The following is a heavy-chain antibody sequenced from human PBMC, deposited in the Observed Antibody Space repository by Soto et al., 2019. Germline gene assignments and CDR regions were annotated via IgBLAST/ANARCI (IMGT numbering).Heavy chain of an antibody. CDR2: ITWNGGSM. CDR1: GFTFHDYA. V-gene: IGHV3-9*01. CDR3: AKSPRIAAAGVNYHYYYMDV. D-gene: IGHD6-13*01. J-gene: IGHJ6*03. Sequence: EVQLVESGGGLVQPGRSLRLSCAASGFTFHDYAIHWVRQAPGKGLEWVSGITWNGGSMGYADSVQGRFSISRDNTRNSLYLQMNSLRAEDTALYYSAKSPRIAAAGVNYHYYYMDVWGKGTAVTVS.